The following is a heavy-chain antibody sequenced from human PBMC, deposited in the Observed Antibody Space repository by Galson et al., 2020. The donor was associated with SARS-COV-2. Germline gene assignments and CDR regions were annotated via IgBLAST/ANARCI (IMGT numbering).Heavy chain of an antibody. V-gene: IGHV3-30*04. J-gene: IGHJ4*02. Sequence: GGSLRLSCAASGFTFSSYAMHWVRQAPGKGLEWVAFISYDGSNKYYADSVKGRFTISRDNSKNTLYLQMNSLRAEDTAVYYCARDGGGILGYWGQGALVTVSS. D-gene: IGHD3-16*01. CDR1: GFTFSSYA. CDR2: ISYDGSNK. CDR3: ARDGGGILGY.